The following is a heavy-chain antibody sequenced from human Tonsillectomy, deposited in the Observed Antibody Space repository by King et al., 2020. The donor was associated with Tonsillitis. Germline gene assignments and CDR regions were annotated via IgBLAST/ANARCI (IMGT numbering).Heavy chain of an antibody. D-gene: IGHD2-2*01. J-gene: IGHJ4*02. CDR3: ARATAVIECSSTSCPLFDY. CDR2: IDSDGSSA. CDR1: GFTFSSYW. V-gene: IGHV3-74*01. Sequence: VQLVESGGGLVQPGGSLRLSCVASGFTFSSYWMHWVRQAPGKGLVWVSRIDSDGSSAIYAESVRGRFTISRDNAKNTLYLQVNSVRVEATAVYYCARATAVIECSSTSCPLFDYWGQGALVTVSS.